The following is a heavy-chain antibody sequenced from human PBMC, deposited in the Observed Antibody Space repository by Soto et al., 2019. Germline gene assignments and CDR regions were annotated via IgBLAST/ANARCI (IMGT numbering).Heavy chain of an antibody. Sequence: GGSLRLSCAASGFTFSSYAMSWVRQAPGKGLEWVSAISGSGGSKYYADSVKGRFTISRDNSKNTLYLQMNSLRAEDTAVYYCAKFLISDRSRGGHYCGQAPLFSVSS. V-gene: IGHV3-23*01. CDR3: AKFLISDRSRGGHY. CDR2: ISGSGGSK. CDR1: GFTFSSYA. D-gene: IGHD6-25*01. J-gene: IGHJ4*02.